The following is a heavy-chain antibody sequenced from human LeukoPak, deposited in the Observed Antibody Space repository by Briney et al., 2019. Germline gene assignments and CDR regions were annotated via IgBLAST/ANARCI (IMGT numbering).Heavy chain of an antibody. CDR3: ALTTEYFYYGMDV. CDR2: INPNSGGT. Sequence: ASVKVSCKASGYTFTGYYMHWVRQAPGQGLEWMGRINPNSGGTNYAQKFQGRVTMTRDTSISTAYMELSSLRSEDTAVYYCALTTEYFYYGMDVWGQGTTVTVSS. V-gene: IGHV1-2*06. CDR1: GYTFTGYY. D-gene: IGHD4-11*01. J-gene: IGHJ6*02.